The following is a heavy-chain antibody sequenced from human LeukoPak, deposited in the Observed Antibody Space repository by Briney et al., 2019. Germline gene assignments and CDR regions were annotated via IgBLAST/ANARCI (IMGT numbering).Heavy chain of an antibody. J-gene: IGHJ4*02. D-gene: IGHD2-15*01. V-gene: IGHV1-2*02. Sequence: SVKVPCKASGYTFTGHYIHWVRQAPGPAREGTGGIIPNSGGTNYAQKFQGRVTMTRDTSNSTAYLELSRLTSDDTAVYYCARPEVAAYQYYFDYWGQGTLVTVSS. CDR1: GYTFTGHY. CDR3: ARPEVAAYQYYFDY. CDR2: IIPNSGGT.